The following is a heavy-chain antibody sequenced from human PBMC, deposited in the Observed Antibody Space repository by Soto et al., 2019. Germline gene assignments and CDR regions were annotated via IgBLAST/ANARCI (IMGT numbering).Heavy chain of an antibody. CDR3: ARQKSSTYWPT. CDR1: GESFTGNY. V-gene: IGHV4-34*01. D-gene: IGHD2-15*01. Sequence: SLTCAVYGESFTGNYWSWIRQPPGKGLEWIGEINHRGSTNYIPSLKSRVTISIDTSKKQLSLKLNSVTAADTAVYYCARQKSSTYWPTWGQGTLVTVSS. CDR2: INHRGST. J-gene: IGHJ4*02.